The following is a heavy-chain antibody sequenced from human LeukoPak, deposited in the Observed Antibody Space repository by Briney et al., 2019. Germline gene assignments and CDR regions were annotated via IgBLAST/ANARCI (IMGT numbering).Heavy chain of an antibody. CDR2: ISSNGGST. Sequence: GGSLRLSCAASGFTFSSYAMHWVRQAPGKGLEYASAISSNGGSTYYANSVKGRFTISRDNSKNTLYLQMGSLRAEDMAVYYCARGGVLRYFDWLLDYWGQGTLVTVSS. J-gene: IGHJ4*02. V-gene: IGHV3-64*01. CDR1: GFTFSSYA. D-gene: IGHD3-9*01. CDR3: ARGGVLRYFDWLLDY.